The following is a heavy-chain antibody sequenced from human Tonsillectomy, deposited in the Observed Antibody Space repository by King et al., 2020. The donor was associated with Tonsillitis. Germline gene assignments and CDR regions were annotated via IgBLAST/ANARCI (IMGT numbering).Heavy chain of an antibody. CDR1: GYTLSELS. CDR2: FNLEEGET. D-gene: IGHD3-10*01. V-gene: IGHV1-24*01. CDR3: ATRLFWLGGHS. Sequence: QLVQSGAEVKKPGASVKVSCKVSGYTLSELSMHWVRQAPGKGLEHMGGFNLEEGETTYAQKFQGRVTMTEDTSTDTAYMELTSLRSDDTAMYYCATRLFWLGGHSRGQGTLVTVSS. J-gene: IGHJ5*01.